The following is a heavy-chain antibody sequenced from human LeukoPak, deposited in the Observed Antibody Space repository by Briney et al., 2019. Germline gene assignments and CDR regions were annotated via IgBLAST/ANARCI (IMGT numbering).Heavy chain of an antibody. V-gene: IGHV5-51*01. D-gene: IGHD5-24*01. CDR1: GYSFTSYW. J-gene: IGHJ4*02. CDR2: IYPGDSDT. CDR3: ARQGRWLRVGNFDY. Sequence: GASLQISCKGSGYSFTSYWIGWVRQLPGKGLEWMGIIYPGDSDTRYSPSFQGQVTISADKSISTAYLQWSSLKASDTAMYYCARQGRWLRVGNFDYWGQGTLVTVSS.